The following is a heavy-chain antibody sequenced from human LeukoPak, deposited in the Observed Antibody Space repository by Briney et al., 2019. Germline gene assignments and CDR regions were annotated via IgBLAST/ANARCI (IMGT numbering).Heavy chain of an antibody. Sequence: ASVKVSCKASGYTFTGYYMHWVRQAPGQGLEWMGWINPNSGGTNYAQKFQGRVTMTRDTSISTAYMELRSLRSDDTAVYYCARGVTSSSWYGWYFDLWGRGTLVTVSS. CDR3: ARGVTSSSWYGWYFDL. CDR2: INPNSGGT. D-gene: IGHD6-13*01. V-gene: IGHV1-2*02. J-gene: IGHJ2*01. CDR1: GYTFTGYY.